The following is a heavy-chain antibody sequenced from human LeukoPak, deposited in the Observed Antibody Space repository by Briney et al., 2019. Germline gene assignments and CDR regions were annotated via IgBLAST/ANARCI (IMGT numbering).Heavy chain of an antibody. CDR1: GGSISSYY. Sequence: SETLSPTCTVSGGSISSYYWSWIRQPPGKGLEWIGYIYYSGSTNYNPSLKSRVTISVDTSKNQFSLKPSSVTAADTAVYYCARILCSGGSCYSRYFDYWGQGTLVTVSS. CDR3: ARILCSGGSCYSRYFDY. CDR2: IYYSGST. D-gene: IGHD2-15*01. J-gene: IGHJ4*02. V-gene: IGHV4-59*01.